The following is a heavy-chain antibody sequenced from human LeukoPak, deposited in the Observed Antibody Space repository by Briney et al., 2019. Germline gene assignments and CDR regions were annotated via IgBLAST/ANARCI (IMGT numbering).Heavy chain of an antibody. J-gene: IGHJ4*02. Sequence: GGSLRLSCAASGSTFSSYAMSWVRQAPGKGLEWVSAISGSGGSTYYADSVKGRFTISRDNSKDTLYLQMNSLRAEDTAVYYCARDTTGYPDYWGQGTLVTVSS. CDR3: ARDTTGYPDY. D-gene: IGHD6-13*01. V-gene: IGHV3-23*01. CDR2: ISGSGGST. CDR1: GSTFSSYA.